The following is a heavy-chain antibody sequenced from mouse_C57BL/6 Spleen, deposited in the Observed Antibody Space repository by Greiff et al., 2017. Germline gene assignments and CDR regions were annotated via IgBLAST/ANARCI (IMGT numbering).Heavy chain of an antibody. D-gene: IGHD2-3*01. Sequence: EVQLQESGPELVKPGASVKISCKASGYSFTGYYMNWVKQSPEKSLEWIGEINPSTGGTTYNQKFKAKATLTVDKSSSTAYMQLKSLTSEDSAVYYCARERDGYYVRGGAMDCWGQGTSVTVSS. J-gene: IGHJ4*01. V-gene: IGHV1-42*01. CDR3: ARERDGYYVRGGAMDC. CDR2: INPSTGGT. CDR1: GYSFTGYY.